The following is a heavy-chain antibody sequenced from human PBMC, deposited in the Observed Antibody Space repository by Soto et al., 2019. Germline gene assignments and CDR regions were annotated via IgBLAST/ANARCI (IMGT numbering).Heavy chain of an antibody. V-gene: IGHV3-33*01. CDR2: IWYDGSNK. CDR1: GFTFSSYG. J-gene: IGHJ6*02. CDR3: ARSDQQLVQLDYYYGMDV. D-gene: IGHD6-13*01. Sequence: HPGGSLRLSCAASGFTFSSYGMHWVRQAPGKXLEWVAVIWYDGSNKYYADSVKGRFTISRDNSKNTLYLQMNSLRAEDTAVYYCARSDQQLVQLDYYYGMDVWGQGTTVTVSS.